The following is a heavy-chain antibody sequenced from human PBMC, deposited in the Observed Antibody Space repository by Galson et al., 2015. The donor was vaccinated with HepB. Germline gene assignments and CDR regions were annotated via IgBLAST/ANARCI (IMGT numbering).Heavy chain of an antibody. V-gene: IGHV3-30-3*01. D-gene: IGHD2-15*01. J-gene: IGHJ3*02. CDR2: ISYDGSNK. CDR3: ARARMGRAFDI. Sequence: SLRLSCAASGFTFSSYAMHWVRQAPGKGLEWVAVISYDGSNKYYADSVKGRFTISRDNSKNTLYLQMNSLRAEDTAVYYCARARMGRAFDIWGQGTMVTVSS. CDR1: GFTFSSYA.